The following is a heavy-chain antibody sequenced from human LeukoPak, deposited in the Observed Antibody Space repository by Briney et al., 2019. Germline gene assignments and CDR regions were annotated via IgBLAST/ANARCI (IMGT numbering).Heavy chain of an antibody. CDR2: ITGDGRTV. D-gene: IGHD3-3*01. V-gene: IGHV3-48*03. CDR3: AILDAGIQFDS. CDR1: GLTLSHFE. J-gene: IGHJ4*02. Sequence: GGSLRLSCTASGLTLSHFEMNWVRQTAGKGLQWVAHITGDGRTVYYTDPVKGRFTISRDDTKNSLHLQMNTLSAEDSGLYYCAILDAGIQFDSWGPGTLVTVSP.